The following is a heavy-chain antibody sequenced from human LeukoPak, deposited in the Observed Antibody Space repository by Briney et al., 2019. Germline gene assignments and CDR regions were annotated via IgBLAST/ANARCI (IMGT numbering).Heavy chain of an antibody. J-gene: IGHJ4*02. V-gene: IGHV1-8*03. CDR3: ARVAGSIDY. CDR2: MNPNSGYT. Sequence: ASVKVSCKTSGYTFTTYDINWVRQATGQGLEWMGWMNPNSGYTGYAQKFQGRVTITRGTSISTAYMELSSLRSEDTAVYYCARVAGSIDYWGQGTLVTVSS. CDR1: GYTFTTYD. D-gene: IGHD6-19*01.